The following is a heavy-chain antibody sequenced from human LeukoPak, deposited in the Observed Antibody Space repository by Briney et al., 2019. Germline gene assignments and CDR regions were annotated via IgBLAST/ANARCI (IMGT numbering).Heavy chain of an antibody. Sequence: TGGSLRLSCEASGFTFSAYAMTWVRQAPGKGLEWVSSIGSDNKPHYSESVKGRFAISRDNSKNTLYLQMNSLRAEDTAVYYCAKSSNPYASGSYYAFFDYWGQGTLVTVSS. J-gene: IGHJ4*02. CDR1: GFTFSAYA. V-gene: IGHV3-23*05. D-gene: IGHD3-10*01. CDR3: AKSSNPYASGSYYAFFDY. CDR2: IGSDNKP.